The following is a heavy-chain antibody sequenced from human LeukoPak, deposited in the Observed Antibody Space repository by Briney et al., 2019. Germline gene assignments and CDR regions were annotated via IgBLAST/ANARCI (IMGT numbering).Heavy chain of an antibody. J-gene: IGHJ4*02. CDR3: ARDLGASGGS. CDR1: GFTFSSYG. CDR2: IYHSGST. Sequence: GSLRLSCAASGFTFSSYGMHWVRQAPGKGLEWIGSIYHSGSTYYNPSLKSRVTISVDTSKNQFSLKLSSVTAADTAVYYCARDLGASGGSWGQGTLVTVSS. D-gene: IGHD2-15*01. V-gene: IGHV4-38-2*02.